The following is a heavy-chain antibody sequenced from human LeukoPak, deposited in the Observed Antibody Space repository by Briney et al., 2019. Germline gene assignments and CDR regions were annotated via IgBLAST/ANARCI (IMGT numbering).Heavy chain of an antibody. D-gene: IGHD3-10*02. CDR2: IYYSGST. J-gene: IGHJ4*02. CDR3: ARVREYYVPEYYFDY. CDR1: GGSISSSSYY. Sequence: SETLSLTCTVSGGSISSSSYYWGWIRQPPGKGLEWIGSIYYSGSTYYNPSLKSRVTISVDTSKNQFSLKLSSVTAADTAVYYCARVREYYVPEYYFDYWGQGTLVTVSS. V-gene: IGHV4-39*07.